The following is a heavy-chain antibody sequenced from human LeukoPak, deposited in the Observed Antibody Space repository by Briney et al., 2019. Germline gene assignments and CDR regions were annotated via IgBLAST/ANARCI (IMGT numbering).Heavy chain of an antibody. V-gene: IGHV4-34*01. D-gene: IGHD3/OR15-3a*01. CDR1: GGSYSGYY. Sequence: PSEPLSLTCAVYGGSYSGYYWSCIRQPPGKGREWIGDITHSGSHNYNAPLKTRVTICGDTPKKQFSLNLSSDTPSHTGVFYCAREARGLFYWGQGTLVTVSS. CDR2: ITHSGSH. J-gene: IGHJ4*02. CDR3: AREARGLFY.